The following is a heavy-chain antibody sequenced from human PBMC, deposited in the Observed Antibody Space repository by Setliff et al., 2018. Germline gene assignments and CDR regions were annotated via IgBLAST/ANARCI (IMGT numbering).Heavy chain of an antibody. Sequence: ASETLSLTCTVSGDSISPYFWTWIRQPPGKGLEWIGDVLTSGSTSYNPSLKSRVTISVDTSKNQFSLKLTSVTAADTAVYFCSRAVSSGSYYNVRPYYFDFWGQGTLVTVSS. CDR3: SRAVSSGSYYNVRPYYFDF. CDR2: VLTSGST. J-gene: IGHJ4*02. CDR1: GDSISPYF. D-gene: IGHD1-20*01. V-gene: IGHV4-4*08.